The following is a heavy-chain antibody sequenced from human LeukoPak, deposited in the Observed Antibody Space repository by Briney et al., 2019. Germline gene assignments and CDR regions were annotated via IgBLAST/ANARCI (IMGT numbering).Heavy chain of an antibody. J-gene: IGHJ5*02. CDR3: AREDSSGWYPRGWFDP. CDR2: INPNSGGT. V-gene: IGHV1-2*02. D-gene: IGHD6-19*01. CDR1: GYTFTGYY. Sequence: ASVKVSCKASGYTFTGYYMHWVRQAPGQGLEWMGWINPNSGGTNYAQKFQGRVTMTRDTSISTAYMELSRLRSDDTAVYYCAREDSSGWYPRGWFDPWGQGTLVTVSP.